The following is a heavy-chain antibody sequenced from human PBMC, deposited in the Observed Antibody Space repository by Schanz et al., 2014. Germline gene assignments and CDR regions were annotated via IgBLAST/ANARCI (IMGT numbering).Heavy chain of an antibody. CDR1: GFTFDPYA. CDR3: ARDAVALVPEYFMDV. J-gene: IGHJ6*03. D-gene: IGHD2-15*01. Sequence: QVQLVESGGGVVQPGGSLRLSCAASGFTFDPYAMHWLRQSPGKGLEWVAVLSSDESRKFYADSEKGRFTISRDSSMNTLHLQMDGLRVEDTAVYYCARDAVALVPEYFMDVWGKGTPVTVSS. CDR2: LSSDESRK. V-gene: IGHV3-30-3*01.